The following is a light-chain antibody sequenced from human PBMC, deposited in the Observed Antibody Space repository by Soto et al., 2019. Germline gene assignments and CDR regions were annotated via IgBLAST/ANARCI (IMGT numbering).Light chain of an antibody. Sequence: EIVLTQSPATLSLSPGERATLSCRASQSVSSYLAWYQRKPGQAPRLLIYDASNRATGIPARFSGSGSGTDFTLTISSLEPEDFAVYYCQQRSSWPLTFGGGTKVEI. J-gene: IGKJ4*01. V-gene: IGKV3-11*01. CDR3: QQRSSWPLT. CDR1: QSVSSY. CDR2: DAS.